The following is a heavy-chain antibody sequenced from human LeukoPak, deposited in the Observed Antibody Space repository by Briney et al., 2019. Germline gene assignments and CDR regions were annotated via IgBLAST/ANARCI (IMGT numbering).Heavy chain of an antibody. CDR2: IYYIGST. Sequence: SETLSLTCTVSGGSISSHYWSWIRQPPGKGLEYIGYIYYIGSTDYNPSLKSRVTISVDTSKNQFSLKLSSVTAADTAVYYCARGFRLSAIEDCFDPWGQGTLVTVSS. D-gene: IGHD2-2*02. CDR3: ARGFRLSAIEDCFDP. J-gene: IGHJ5*02. CDR1: GGSISSHY. V-gene: IGHV4-59*11.